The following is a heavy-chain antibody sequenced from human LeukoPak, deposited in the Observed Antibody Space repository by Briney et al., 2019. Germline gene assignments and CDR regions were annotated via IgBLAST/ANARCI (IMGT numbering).Heavy chain of an antibody. CDR1: GFTFNTYS. CDR2: TSSSRSTI. CDR3: VRDSQDYSNYYYYYGMDV. J-gene: IGHJ6*02. D-gene: IGHD4-11*01. V-gene: IGHV3-48*02. Sequence: GGSLRLSCAGSGFTFNTYSMNWVRQAPGKGLEWVSYTSSSRSTIYYADSVKGRFTVSRDNSKNSLFLQMNTLRDEDTAVYYCVRDSQDYSNYYYYYGMDVWGQGTTVTVSS.